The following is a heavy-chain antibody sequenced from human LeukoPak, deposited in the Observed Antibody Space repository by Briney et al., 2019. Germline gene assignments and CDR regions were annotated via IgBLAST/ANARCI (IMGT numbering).Heavy chain of an antibody. CDR2: IKDDGSEK. Sequence: PGGSLRLSCAASGFTFSNYWMSWVRQAPGKGLEWVANIKDDGSEKYYVDSVKGRVTVSRDNDKNSLYLQMNSLTVEDTAVYYCMRDGGYYGSGNYYGYYYYYMDVWGKGTTVTISS. CDR1: GFTFSNYW. CDR3: MRDGGYYGSGNYYGYYYYYMDV. V-gene: IGHV3-7*01. D-gene: IGHD3-10*01. J-gene: IGHJ6*03.